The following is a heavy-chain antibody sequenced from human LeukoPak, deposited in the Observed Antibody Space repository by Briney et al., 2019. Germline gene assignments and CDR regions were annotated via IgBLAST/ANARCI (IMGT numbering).Heavy chain of an antibody. CDR3: ARGAVYYYDSSGYYYGNGMDV. Sequence: ASVKVSCKASGGTFSSYAISWVRQAPGQGLEWMGRIIPIFGTANYAQKFQGRVTITADESTSTAYMELSSLRSEDTAVYYCARGAVYYYDSSGYYYGNGMDVWGQGTTVTVSS. V-gene: IGHV1-69*13. CDR1: GGTFSSYA. D-gene: IGHD3-22*01. J-gene: IGHJ6*02. CDR2: IIPIFGTA.